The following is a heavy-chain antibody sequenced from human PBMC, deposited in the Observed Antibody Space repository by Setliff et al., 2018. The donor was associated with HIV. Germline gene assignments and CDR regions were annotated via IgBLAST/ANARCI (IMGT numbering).Heavy chain of an antibody. CDR2: LYYSGSI. CDR1: AASVGTGAYY. V-gene: IGHV4-61*08. CDR3: ARGLRTSLVFFDS. Sequence: PSETLSLTCNVSAASVGTGAYYWSWIRQSPGKGLEWLGYLYYSGSIDYNPSLKTRVSISIDMSKNQFSLKMSSVTAADTAVYFCARGLRTSLVFFDSWGQGILVTVS. D-gene: IGHD2-8*01. J-gene: IGHJ4*02.